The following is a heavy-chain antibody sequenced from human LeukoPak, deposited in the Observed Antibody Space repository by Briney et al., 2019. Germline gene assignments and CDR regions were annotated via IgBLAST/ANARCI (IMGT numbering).Heavy chain of an antibody. CDR1: GYPFASYG. CDR2: ISVYKGNT. V-gene: IGHV1-18*01. D-gene: IGHD4-23*01. Sequence: ASVKVSCKASGYPFASYGVSWVRQAPGQGLEWMGWISVYKGNTNYAQKFQGRVTITTETSTSTAYMELRGLRSDDTAVYYCARDHGGKVDKYFDVWGRGTLVTVSS. J-gene: IGHJ2*01. CDR3: ARDHGGKVDKYFDV.